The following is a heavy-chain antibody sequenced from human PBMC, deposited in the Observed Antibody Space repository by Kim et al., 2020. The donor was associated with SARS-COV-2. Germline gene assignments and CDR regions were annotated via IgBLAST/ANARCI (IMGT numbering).Heavy chain of an antibody. Sequence: GGSLRLSCAASGFTFSSYSMNWVRQAPGKGLEWVSYISSSSITIYYADSVKGRFTISRDNAKNSLYLQMNSLRDEDTAVYYCARIVGATAYYYYGMDGWGQGATVTVSS. CDR3: ARIVGATAYYYYGMDG. J-gene: IGHJ6*02. D-gene: IGHD1-26*01. V-gene: IGHV3-48*02. CDR1: GFTFSSYS. CDR2: ISSSSITI.